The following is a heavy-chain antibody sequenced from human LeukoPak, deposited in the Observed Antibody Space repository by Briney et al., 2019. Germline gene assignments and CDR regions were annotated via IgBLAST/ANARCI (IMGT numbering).Heavy chain of an antibody. CDR1: GGSISSSSYY. D-gene: IGHD5-18*01. CDR3: TTWIQLTRSFDY. J-gene: IGHJ4*02. V-gene: IGHV4-39*01. Sequence: SETLSLTCTVSGGSISSSSYYWGWIRQPPGKGLEWIGSIYYSGSTYYNPSLKSRVTISVDTSKNQFSPKLSSVTAADTAVYYCTTWIQLTRSFDYWGQGTLVTVSS. CDR2: IYYSGST.